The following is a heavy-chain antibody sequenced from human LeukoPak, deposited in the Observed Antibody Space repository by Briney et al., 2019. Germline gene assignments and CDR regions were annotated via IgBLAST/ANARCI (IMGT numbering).Heavy chain of an antibody. D-gene: IGHD3-3*01. CDR3: ARDARFLEWLSSAEYFQH. CDR2: IRYDGSNK. Sequence: GGSLRLSCAASGFTFSSYGMHWVRQAPGKGLEWVAFIRYDGSNKYYADSVKGRFTISRDNSKNTLYLQMNSLRAEDTAVYYCARDARFLEWLSSAEYFQHWGQGTLVTVSS. CDR1: GFTFSSYG. V-gene: IGHV3-30*02. J-gene: IGHJ1*01.